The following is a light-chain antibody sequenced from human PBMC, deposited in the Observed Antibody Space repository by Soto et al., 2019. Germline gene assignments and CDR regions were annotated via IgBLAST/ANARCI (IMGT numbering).Light chain of an antibody. CDR2: GAS. CDR3: NQYGSSPGT. J-gene: IGKJ1*01. CDR1: QSVSSRY. Sequence: EIVLTQSPETLSLSPGQSATLSCRASQSVSSRYFAWYQQKPGQAPRLLIYGASTRAAGVPDRVGGSGSGTDFTLTISGLEPDDFAVYYCNQYGSSPGTFGQGTKLEIK. V-gene: IGKV3-20*01.